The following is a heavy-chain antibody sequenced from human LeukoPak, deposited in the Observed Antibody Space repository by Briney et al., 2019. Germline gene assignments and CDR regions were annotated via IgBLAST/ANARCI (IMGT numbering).Heavy chain of an antibody. V-gene: IGHV3-43D*03. D-gene: IGHD3-3*01. Sequence: PVGSLRLSCAASGFTFDDYAMHWVRQAPGKGLEWVSLIRWNGGSTYYADSVKGRFTISRDNSKNSLYLQMNSLRAEDTALYYCAKDRSPDYDFWSGFDYWGQGTLVTVSS. CDR1: GFTFDDYA. CDR2: IRWNGGST. J-gene: IGHJ4*02. CDR3: AKDRSPDYDFWSGFDY.